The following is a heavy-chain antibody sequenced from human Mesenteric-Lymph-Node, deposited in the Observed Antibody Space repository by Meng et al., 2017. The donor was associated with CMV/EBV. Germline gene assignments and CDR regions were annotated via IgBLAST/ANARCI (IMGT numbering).Heavy chain of an antibody. J-gene: IGHJ3*02. Sequence: GESLKISCAASGFTFSSLWMTWVRQAPGKGLEWVANINQDESQKNYLDSVKGRFTISRDNAKNSLYLQMNSLRAEDTAVYYCARVLGRDDAFDIWGQGTMVTVSS. CDR1: GFTFSSLW. CDR3: ARVLGRDDAFDI. CDR2: INQDESQK. D-gene: IGHD2-8*02. V-gene: IGHV3-7*01.